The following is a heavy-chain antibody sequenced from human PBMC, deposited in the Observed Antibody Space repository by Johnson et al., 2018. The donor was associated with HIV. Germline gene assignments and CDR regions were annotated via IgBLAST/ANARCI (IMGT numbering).Heavy chain of an antibody. CDR2: ISSNGGST. V-gene: IGHV3-64*01. Sequence: EVQLLESGGGLVQPGGSLRLSCAASGFTFSSYAMHWVRQAPGKGLEYVSGISSNGGSTNYANSVKGRFTISRDNSKNTLDLQMGSLRAEDTAVYYCARGMVTGDVGAYDVWGQGTMVTVSS. D-gene: IGHD7-27*01. CDR1: GFTFSSYA. J-gene: IGHJ3*01. CDR3: ARGMVTGDVGAYDV.